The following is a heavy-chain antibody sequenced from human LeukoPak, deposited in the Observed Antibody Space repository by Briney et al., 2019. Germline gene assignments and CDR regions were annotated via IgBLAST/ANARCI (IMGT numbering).Heavy chain of an antibody. CDR1: GFTFSNYA. CDR2: ISGSGDST. J-gene: IGHJ4*02. Sequence: GGSLRLSCAASGFTFSNYAMGWVRQAPGRGLQWVSAISGSGDSTYYADSVKGRFTISRDNSKTTLYLQMNSLRADDTAVYYCAKSRARREGSSGSIDYWGQGTLVTVSS. V-gene: IGHV3-23*01. D-gene: IGHD3-22*01. CDR3: AKSRARREGSSGSIDY.